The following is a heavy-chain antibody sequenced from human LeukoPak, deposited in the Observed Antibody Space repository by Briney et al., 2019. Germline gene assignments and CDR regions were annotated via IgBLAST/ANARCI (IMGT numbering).Heavy chain of an antibody. V-gene: IGHV4-39*07. J-gene: IGHJ4*02. Sequence: PSETLSLTCTVSGGSISSSSYYWGWIRQPPGKGLEWIGSIYYSGSTYYNPSLKSRVTISVDTSENQFSLKLSSVTAADTAVYCCARGIAAAGTRFDYWGQGTLVTVSS. CDR2: IYYSGST. CDR1: GGSISSSSYY. CDR3: ARGIAAAGTRFDY. D-gene: IGHD6-13*01.